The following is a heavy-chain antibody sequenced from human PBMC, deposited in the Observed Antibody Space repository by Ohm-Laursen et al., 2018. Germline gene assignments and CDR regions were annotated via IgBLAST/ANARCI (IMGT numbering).Heavy chain of an antibody. CDR2: ISGSGGST. CDR1: GITFSSYA. J-gene: IGHJ4*02. Sequence: SLRLSCAASGITFSSYAMNWVRQAPGKGLEWVSGISGSGGSTDYADSVKGRFTISRDNSKNTLYLQMNILRADDTAVYYCASVDAARYFDYWGQGTLVTVSS. D-gene: IGHD5-18*01. CDR3: ASVDAARYFDY. V-gene: IGHV3-23*01.